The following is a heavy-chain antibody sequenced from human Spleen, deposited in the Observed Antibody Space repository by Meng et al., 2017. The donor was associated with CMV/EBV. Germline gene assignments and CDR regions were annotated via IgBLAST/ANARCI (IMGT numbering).Heavy chain of an antibody. Sequence: ASVKVSCKASRYTFTGYYIHWVRQAPGQGLEWMGWINPNSGGTNYAHKFHGRVTMARDTSISTAYMELSRLRSDDTAVYYCARGAVVTLWDYYYYGMDVWGQGTTVTVSS. D-gene: IGHD4-23*01. CDR3: ARGAVVTLWDYYYYGMDV. V-gene: IGHV1-2*07. CDR2: INPNSGGT. CDR1: RYTFTGYY. J-gene: IGHJ6*02.